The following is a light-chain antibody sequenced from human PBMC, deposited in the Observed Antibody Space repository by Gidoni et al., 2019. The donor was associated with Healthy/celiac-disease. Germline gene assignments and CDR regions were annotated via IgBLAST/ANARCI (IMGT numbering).Light chain of an antibody. CDR2: GAS. CDR1: KSVSSSY. V-gene: IGKV3-20*01. Sequence: EIVLTQSPGTLSLSPGERATLSCRASKSVSSSYLAWYQQKPGQAPRLLIYGASSRATGLPDRFSGSGSGTDFTLTISRLDPEDFAVYYCQQYGSSFTFGPGTKVDIK. J-gene: IGKJ3*01. CDR3: QQYGSSFT.